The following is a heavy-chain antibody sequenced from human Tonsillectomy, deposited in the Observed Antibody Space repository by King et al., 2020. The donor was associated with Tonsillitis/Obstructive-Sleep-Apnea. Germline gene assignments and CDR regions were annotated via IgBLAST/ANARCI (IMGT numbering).Heavy chain of an antibody. Sequence: VQLVESGGGVVQPGRSLRLSCAASGFTFSSYAMHWVRQAPGKGLEWVAVISYDGSNKYYADSVKGRFPISRDNSKNTLYRQMNSLRAEDTAVYYCARDKKSGRGYDSRRGDYWGQGTLVTVSS. CDR3: ARDKKSGRGYDSRRGDY. V-gene: IGHV3-30*01. CDR1: GFTFSSYA. CDR2: ISYDGSNK. D-gene: IGHD5-12*01. J-gene: IGHJ4*02.